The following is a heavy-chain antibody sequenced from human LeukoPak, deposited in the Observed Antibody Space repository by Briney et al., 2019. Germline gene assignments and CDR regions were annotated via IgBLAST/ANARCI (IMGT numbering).Heavy chain of an antibody. J-gene: IGHJ4*02. CDR3: VRGANY. CDR2: IYDSGNT. Sequence: SETLSLTCTVSGGSMSGDSWNWIRRAPGKRLEWIGNIYDSGNTNYNPSLKSRVTISTDTSKNQFSLRLTSVTAADTAIYYCVRGANYWGQGTLVTVSS. CDR1: GGSMSGDS. V-gene: IGHV4-59*01. D-gene: IGHD2-8*01.